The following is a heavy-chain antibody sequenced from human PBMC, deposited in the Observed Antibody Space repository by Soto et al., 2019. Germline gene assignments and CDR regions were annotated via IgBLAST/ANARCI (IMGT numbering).Heavy chain of an antibody. V-gene: IGHV3-23*01. CDR2: ISGSGGST. CDR3: AKDEGLSWFDP. J-gene: IGHJ5*02. CDR1: GFPCSSYA. Sequence: SVGSLRHSCAASGFPCSSYAMIWVCQAPGKGLEWVSAISGSGGSTYYADSVKGRFTISRDNSKNTLYLQMNSLRAEDTAVYYCAKDEGLSWFDPWGQGTLVTVSS.